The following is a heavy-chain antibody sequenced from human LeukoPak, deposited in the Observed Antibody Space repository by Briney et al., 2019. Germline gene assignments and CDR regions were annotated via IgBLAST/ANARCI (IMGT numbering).Heavy chain of an antibody. D-gene: IGHD2-15*01. Sequence: SETLSLTCAVYGGSFSGYYWSWIRQPPGKGLEWIGEINHSGSTNYNPSLKSRVTISVDTSKNQFSLKLSSVTAADTAVYYCARRSEAGWYFDLWGRGTLVTVSS. CDR3: ARRSEAGWYFDL. J-gene: IGHJ2*01. CDR1: GGSFSGYY. V-gene: IGHV4-34*01. CDR2: INHSGST.